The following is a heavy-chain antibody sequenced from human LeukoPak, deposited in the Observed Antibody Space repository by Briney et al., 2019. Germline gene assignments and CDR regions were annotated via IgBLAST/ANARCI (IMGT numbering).Heavy chain of an antibody. Sequence: PGGSLRLSCAASGFTFSSYGMHWVRQAPGKGLEWVAVISYDGSNKYYADSVKGRFTISRDNSKNTLYLQMNSLRPEDTSVYYCAKDSGTYWVDYYYMDVWGKGTTVTVSS. CDR2: ISYDGSNK. CDR3: AKDSGTYWVDYYYMDV. CDR1: GFTFSSYG. D-gene: IGHD1-26*01. V-gene: IGHV3-30*18. J-gene: IGHJ6*03.